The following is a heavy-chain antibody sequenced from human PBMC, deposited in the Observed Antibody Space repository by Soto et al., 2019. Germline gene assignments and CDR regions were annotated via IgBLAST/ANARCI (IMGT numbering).Heavy chain of an antibody. V-gene: IGHV1-2*02. CDR2: INPNSGGT. CDR1: GYTFTGCY. CDR3: ARVMTTGFYYYFGMDV. J-gene: IGHJ6*02. D-gene: IGHD4-4*01. Sequence: ASVKVSCKASGYTFTGCYIHWVRQAPGQGLEWMGWINPNSGGTNYAQKFQGRVTMTRDTSISTAYMELSRLRSDDTAVYYCARVMTTGFYYYFGMDVWGQGTTVTVSS.